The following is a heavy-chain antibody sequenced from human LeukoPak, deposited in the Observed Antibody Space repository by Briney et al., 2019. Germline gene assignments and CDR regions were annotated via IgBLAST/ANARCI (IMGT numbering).Heavy chain of an antibody. D-gene: IGHD2-2*01. CDR2: ISSTSGSTI. J-gene: IGHJ6*02. CDR3: AKGVIVSATTGDGMDV. CDR1: GFTFSSYE. V-gene: IGHV3-48*03. Sequence: SGGSLRLSCAASGFTFSSYEMNWVRQAPGKGLEWVSYISSTSGSTIYYADSVKGRFTISRDNAKKTVYMQMNSLRVEDTAVYYCAKGVIVSATTGDGMDVWGQGTTVIVSS.